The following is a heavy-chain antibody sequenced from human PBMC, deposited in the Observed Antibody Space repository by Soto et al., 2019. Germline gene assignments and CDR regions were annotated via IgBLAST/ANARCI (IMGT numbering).Heavy chain of an antibody. J-gene: IGHJ4*02. CDR3: ARAGRYSGYASSFDY. V-gene: IGHV6-1*01. CDR1: GDSVSSNSAA. CDR2: TYYRSKWYN. D-gene: IGHD5-12*01. Sequence: SQTLSLTCATSGDSVSSNSAAWNWIRQSPSRGLEWLGRTYYRSKWYNDYAVSVKSRITINPDTSKNQFSLQLNSVTPEDTAVYYCARAGRYSGYASSFDYWGQGTLVTVSS.